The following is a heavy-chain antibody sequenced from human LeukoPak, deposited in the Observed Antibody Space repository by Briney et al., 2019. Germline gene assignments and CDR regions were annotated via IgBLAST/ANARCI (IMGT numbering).Heavy chain of an antibody. D-gene: IGHD6-13*01. V-gene: IGHV3-23*01. CDR1: GFTFSNYA. Sequence: PGGSLRLSCAASGFTFSNYAMSWVRQAPGKGLEWVSSISGSGASTYHADSVKGRFTISRDNSKNTLYLQMNSLRAEDTAVYYCAKESYSTSWQLDSWGQGTLVTVSS. CDR2: ISGSGAST. J-gene: IGHJ4*02. CDR3: AKESYSTSWQLDS.